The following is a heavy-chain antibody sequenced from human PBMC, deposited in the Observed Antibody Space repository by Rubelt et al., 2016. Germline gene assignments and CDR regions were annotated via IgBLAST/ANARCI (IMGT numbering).Heavy chain of an antibody. D-gene: IGHD6-13*01. CDR3: ARGRMAAAGTPFNP. CDR1: GYTLTSYA. CDR2: ISAYNGNT. V-gene: IGHV1-18*01. Sequence: QVQLVQSGSELKKPGASVKVSCKASGYTLTSYAMNWVRQAPGQGLEWMGWISAYNGNTNYAQKLQGRVTMTTDTATSTAYMGLRSLRSDDTAVYYCARGRMAAAGTPFNPWGQGTLVTVSS. J-gene: IGHJ5*02.